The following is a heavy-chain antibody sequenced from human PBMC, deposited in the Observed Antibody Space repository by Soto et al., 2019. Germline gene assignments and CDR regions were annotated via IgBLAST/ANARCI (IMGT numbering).Heavy chain of an antibody. CDR2: IYYTGST. CDR1: RGAITISGYY. Sequence: QLQLQESGPGLVKPSETLSLTCTVSRGAITISGYYWAWIRQPPGKGLEWIGSIYYTGSTFYNPYLESRVTMSVDTSNNYFSLRLSSVTAADTAVYYCARHLYSSGRSWFDPWGQGTLVTVSS. D-gene: IGHD5-18*01. J-gene: IGHJ5*02. V-gene: IGHV4-39*01. CDR3: ARHLYSSGRSWFDP.